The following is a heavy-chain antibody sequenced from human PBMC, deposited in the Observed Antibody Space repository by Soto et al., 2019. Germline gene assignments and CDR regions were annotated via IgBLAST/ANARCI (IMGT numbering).Heavy chain of an antibody. CDR2: IPPSGGVA. D-gene: IGHD4-4*01. J-gene: IGHJ4*02. CDR1: GLSFTNYF. V-gene: IGHV1-46*01. Sequence: ASVKVSCKASGLSFTNYFIHWVRQAPGQGLEWMGFIPPSGGVAGYIEKLLGRLTVTRDTSTSTVYMELTSLRFEDTAVYYCVRENSPSLFEYWGQGTLVTVSS. CDR3: VRENSPSLFEY.